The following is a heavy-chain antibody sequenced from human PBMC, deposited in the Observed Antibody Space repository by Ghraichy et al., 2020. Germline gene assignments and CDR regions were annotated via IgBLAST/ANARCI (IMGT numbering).Heavy chain of an antibody. CDR1: GFTFSSSW. J-gene: IGHJ3*02. CDR2: IKRDGSEK. V-gene: IGHV3-7*01. Sequence: GGSLRLSCAASGFTFSSSWMSWVRQAPGKGLEWVANIKRDGSEKFYVDSVKGRFTLSRDNDKNSLYLQMNSLRAKDTASYYCESGDYHDSSGYWVDAFDIWGQGTMVTVSS. D-gene: IGHD3-22*01. CDR3: ESGDYHDSSGYWVDAFDI.